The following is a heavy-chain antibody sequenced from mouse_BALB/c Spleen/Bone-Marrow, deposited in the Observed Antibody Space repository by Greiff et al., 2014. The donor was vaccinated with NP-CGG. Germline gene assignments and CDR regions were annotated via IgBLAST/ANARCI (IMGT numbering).Heavy chain of an antibody. V-gene: IGHV1-7*01. Sequence: QVQLQQSGADPAKPGASMKMSCKASGYTFTNYWMHWVKQRPGQGLEWIGNINPSTGYTEYNQKFRDKATLTADKSSSTAYMQLSSLTSEDSAVYYCTRDNYEAMDYSGQGTSVTVSS. CDR3: TRDNYEAMDY. CDR1: GYTFTNYW. CDR2: INPSTGYT. D-gene: IGHD1-3*01. J-gene: IGHJ4*01.